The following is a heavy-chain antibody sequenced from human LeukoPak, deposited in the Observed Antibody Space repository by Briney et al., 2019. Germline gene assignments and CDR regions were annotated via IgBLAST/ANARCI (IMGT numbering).Heavy chain of an antibody. V-gene: IGHV4-59*01. CDR1: GGSISSYY. D-gene: IGHD6-6*01. CDR3: ARGLKYSPHFDY. Sequence: SETLSLTCTVSGGSISSYYWSWIRQPPGKGLEWIGYIYYSGSTNYNPSLKSRVTISVDTSKNQFSLKLSSVTAADTAVYYCARGLKYSPHFDYWGQGTLVTVSS. CDR2: IYYSGST. J-gene: IGHJ4*02.